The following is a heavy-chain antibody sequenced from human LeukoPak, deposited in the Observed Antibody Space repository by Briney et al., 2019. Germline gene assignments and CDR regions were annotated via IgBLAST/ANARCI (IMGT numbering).Heavy chain of an antibody. Sequence: GGSLRLSCAASGFTFSSYGMHWVRQAPGKGLEWVALISYDGTNNYYADSVKGRFTISRDNSKNTLNLQMNSLRAEDTAVYYCARDLGQYYDTSDNWFDPWGQGTLVTVSS. D-gene: IGHD3-22*01. V-gene: IGHV3-30*03. CDR2: ISYDGTNN. CDR3: ARDLGQYYDTSDNWFDP. J-gene: IGHJ5*02. CDR1: GFTFSSYG.